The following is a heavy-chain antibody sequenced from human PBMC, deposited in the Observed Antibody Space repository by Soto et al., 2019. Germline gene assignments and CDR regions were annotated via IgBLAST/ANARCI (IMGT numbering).Heavy chain of an antibody. D-gene: IGHD3-16*01. CDR1: GFTFSSYA. CDR3: ARDFFGDPRWLQGPL. J-gene: IGHJ4*02. CDR2: ISYDGSNK. V-gene: IGHV3-30-3*01. Sequence: PGGSLRLSCAASGFTFSSYAMHWVRQAPGKGLEWVAVISYDGSNKYYADSVKGRFTISRDNSKNTLYLQMNSLRAEDTAVYYCARDFFGDPRWLQGPLWGQGTLVTVYS.